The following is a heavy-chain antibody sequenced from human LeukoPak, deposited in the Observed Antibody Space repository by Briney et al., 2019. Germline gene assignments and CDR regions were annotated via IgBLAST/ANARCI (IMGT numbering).Heavy chain of an antibody. J-gene: IGHJ4*02. V-gene: IGHV1-2*02. CDR3: ARDSDVGVPAAPPFDY. D-gene: IGHD2-2*01. Sequence: GASVKVSYEASGYTFTDFYILWARQAPGQGLEWMGWINPNSGGTNYAQNFQGRVTMTRDTYITTAYMDLSTLRLDDTAVYYCARDSDVGVPAAPPFDYWGQGTLVTVSS. CDR2: INPNSGGT. CDR1: GYTFTDFY.